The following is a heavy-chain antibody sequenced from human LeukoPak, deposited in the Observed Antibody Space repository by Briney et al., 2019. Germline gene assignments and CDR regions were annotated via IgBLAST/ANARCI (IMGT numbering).Heavy chain of an antibody. CDR3: ARGGGSHGPPEPIVFDY. D-gene: IGHD5-18*01. Sequence: GGCVRLSCAVSGFTFRSFEMTWVRQAPGKGPEWVAYISSSGSVTYYADSVKGRFTISRDNARMSLNLQMNSLRAEDTAVYYCARGGGSHGPPEPIVFDYWGQGTLVTVSS. V-gene: IGHV3-48*03. CDR2: ISSSGSVT. CDR1: GFTFRSFE. J-gene: IGHJ4*02.